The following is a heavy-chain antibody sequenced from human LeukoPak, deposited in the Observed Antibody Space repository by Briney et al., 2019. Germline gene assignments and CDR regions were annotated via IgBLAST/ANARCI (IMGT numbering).Heavy chain of an antibody. CDR3: ARSKPTAYYYNGMDV. J-gene: IGHJ6*04. V-gene: IGHV3-66*01. CDR1: GFTVNSNY. Sequence: GGSLRLSCAPSGFTVNSNYMSWVRQAPGKGLEWVSIIYSGGSTYYADSVKGRFTISRDNSKNTLDLQMNSLRVEDTAVYFCARSKPTAYYYNGMDVGAKGPTVPVPS. D-gene: IGHD2-21*02. CDR2: IYSGGST.